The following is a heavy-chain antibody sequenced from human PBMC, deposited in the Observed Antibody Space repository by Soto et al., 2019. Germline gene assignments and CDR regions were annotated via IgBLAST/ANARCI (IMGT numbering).Heavy chain of an antibody. CDR2: IKSKTDGGTT. D-gene: IGHD1-7*01. CDR3: TTDPGTIDEGMDV. Sequence: PGGSLRLSCAASGFTFSNAWISLVRQAPGKGLEWVGRIKSKTDGGTTDYAAPVKGRFTISRDDSKNTLYLQMNSLKTEDTAVYYCTTDPGTIDEGMDVWGQGTTVTVSS. J-gene: IGHJ6*02. V-gene: IGHV3-15*01. CDR1: GFTFSNAW.